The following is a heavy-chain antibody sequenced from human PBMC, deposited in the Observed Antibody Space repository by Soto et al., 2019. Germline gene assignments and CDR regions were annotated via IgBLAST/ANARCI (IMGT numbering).Heavy chain of an antibody. J-gene: IGHJ4*02. CDR1: GFTFDDYA. D-gene: IGHD2-8*01. Sequence: EVQLVESGGGLVQPGRSLRLSCAASGFTFDDYAMHWVRQAPGKGLEWVSGISWNSGSIGYADSVKGQFTISRDNAKNFLYLQMNSLRAEDTALYYCAKARSLDIVLMVYADWGQGTLVTVSS. V-gene: IGHV3-9*01. CDR3: AKARSLDIVLMVYAD. CDR2: ISWNSGSI.